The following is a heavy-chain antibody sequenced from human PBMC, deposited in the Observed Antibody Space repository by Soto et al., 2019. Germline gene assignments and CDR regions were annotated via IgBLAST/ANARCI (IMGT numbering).Heavy chain of an antibody. D-gene: IGHD2-8*01. V-gene: IGHV1-69*01. J-gene: IGHJ5*02. CDR2: IILALGTP. CDR1: GDSFTNYA. Sequence: QVLLVLSGAEMKQPGSSVSVSCRASGDSFTNYAFTWVRQAPGQGPEWLGGIILALGTPHYSQRFQGRLTITADESSSTVYMELGSLRLDDTAVYYCGRYCTNTKCRGGYYLDLWGQGTLLTVSS. CDR3: GRYCTNTKCRGGYYLDL.